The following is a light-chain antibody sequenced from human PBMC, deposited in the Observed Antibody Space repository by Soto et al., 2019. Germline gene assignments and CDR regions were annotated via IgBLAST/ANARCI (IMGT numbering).Light chain of an antibody. CDR1: QTISRY. Sequence: DIQLTQSPASLSASVGDGVTITCRASQTISRYLNWYQQKPGTAPKLLIYASSTLQSGVPARFSGRGSGTDFTLTISSLQPDDFATYYCQQYDSFSVTFGQGTKV. V-gene: IGKV1-39*01. CDR2: ASS. J-gene: IGKJ1*01. CDR3: QQYDSFSVT.